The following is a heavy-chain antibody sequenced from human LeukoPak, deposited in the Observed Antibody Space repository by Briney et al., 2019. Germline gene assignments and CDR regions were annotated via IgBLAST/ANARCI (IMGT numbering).Heavy chain of an antibody. CDR2: IYYSGST. CDR1: GGSISSHY. J-gene: IGHJ5*02. V-gene: IGHV4-59*11. D-gene: IGHD2-8*02. Sequence: SETLSLTCTVSGGSISSHYWSWIRQPPGKGLEWIGYIYYSGSTNYNPSLKSRVTISVDTSKNQFSLKLSSGTAADTAVYYCASGHTGWFDPWGQGTLVTVSS. CDR3: ASGHTGWFDP.